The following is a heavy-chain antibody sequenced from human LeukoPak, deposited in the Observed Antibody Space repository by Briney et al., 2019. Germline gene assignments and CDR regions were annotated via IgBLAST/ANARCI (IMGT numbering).Heavy chain of an antibody. Sequence: GESLQISCKTSGSIFTTYRIGWVRQVPGKGLEWMGIIYSGDSDTTYSPAFQGQVTISVDKSITTAYLHWSSLKASDTAVYYCARRVYYGDYGFDYWGQGTLVTVSS. CDR1: GSIFTTYR. J-gene: IGHJ4*02. CDR3: ARRVYYGDYGFDY. D-gene: IGHD4-17*01. CDR2: IYSGDSDT. V-gene: IGHV5-51*01.